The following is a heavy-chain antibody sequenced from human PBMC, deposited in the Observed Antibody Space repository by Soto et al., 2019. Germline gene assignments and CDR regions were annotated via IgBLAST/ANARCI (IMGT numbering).Heavy chain of an antibody. Sequence: QVQLVQSGAEVKKPGASVKVSCKASGYTFTSYGISWVRQAPGQGLEWMGWISAYNGNTNYAQKLQGRVTMTTDTSTSTAYMELRSLRSDDTAVYYCARDQAAADRYYYYGMDVWGQGTTVTVSS. CDR3: ARDQAAADRYYYYGMDV. V-gene: IGHV1-18*01. J-gene: IGHJ6*02. CDR2: ISAYNGNT. CDR1: GYTFTSYG. D-gene: IGHD6-13*01.